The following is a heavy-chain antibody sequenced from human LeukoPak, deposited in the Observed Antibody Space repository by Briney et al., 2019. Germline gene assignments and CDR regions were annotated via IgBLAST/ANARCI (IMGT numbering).Heavy chain of an antibody. V-gene: IGHV4-31*03. D-gene: IGHD4-17*01. CDR3: ARVDYGDLYYFDY. CDR2: IYYSGST. J-gene: IGHJ4*02. CDR1: GGSISSGGYY. Sequence: SETLSLTCTVSGGSISSGGYYWSRIRQHPGKGLEWIGYIYYSGSTYYNPSLRSRLTISVDTSKNQFSLNLSSVTAADMAVYYCARVDYGDLYYFDYWGQGTLVTVSS.